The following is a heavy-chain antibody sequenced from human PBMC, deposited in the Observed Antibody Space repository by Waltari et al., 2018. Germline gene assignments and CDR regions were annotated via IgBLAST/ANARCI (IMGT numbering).Heavy chain of an antibody. CDR3: ARGVQPYYYGSGSYSP. D-gene: IGHD3-10*01. Sequence: QVQLVQSGAEVKQPGSSVKVSCKASGGTFNTYTISCMRQAPGQGLEWLGKFNPSFGTTNYAQKFQGRVTITADESTTTDYLELSSLRFEDTAVYYCARGVQPYYYGSGSYSPWGQGTLVTVSS. V-gene: IGHV1-69*15. CDR2: FNPSFGTT. CDR1: GGTFNTYT. J-gene: IGHJ5*02.